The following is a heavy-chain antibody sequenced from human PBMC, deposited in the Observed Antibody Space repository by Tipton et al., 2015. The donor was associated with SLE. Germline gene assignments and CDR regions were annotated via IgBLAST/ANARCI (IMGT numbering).Heavy chain of an antibody. V-gene: IGHV3-66*02. CDR1: GFTVSSNY. Sequence: SLRLSCAASGFTVSSNYMSWVRQAPGKGLEWVSVIYSGGSTYYADSVKGRFTISRDNSKNTLYLQMNSLRADTAVYYCARDGDWGRAFDIWGQGTMVTVSS. CDR2: IYSGGST. J-gene: IGHJ3*02. D-gene: IGHD3/OR15-3a*01. CDR3: ARDGDWGRAFDI.